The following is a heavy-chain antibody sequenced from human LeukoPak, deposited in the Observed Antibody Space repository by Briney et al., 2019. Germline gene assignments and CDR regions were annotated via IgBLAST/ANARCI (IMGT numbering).Heavy chain of an antibody. J-gene: IGHJ4*02. CDR1: GYTFTSYY. CDR3: AREPGDYDIFDY. CDR2: INPSGGST. D-gene: IGHD3-9*01. Sequence: ASVKVSCKASGYTFTSYYMHWVRQAPGQGLEWMGIINPSGGSTSYAQKFQGRVTMTRDTSTSTVYKELSSLRSEDTAVYYCAREPGDYDIFDYWGQGTLVTVSS. V-gene: IGHV1-46*01.